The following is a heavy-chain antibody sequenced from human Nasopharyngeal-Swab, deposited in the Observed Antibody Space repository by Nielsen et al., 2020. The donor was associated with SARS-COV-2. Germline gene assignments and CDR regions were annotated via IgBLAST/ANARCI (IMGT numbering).Heavy chain of an antibody. D-gene: IGHD5-18*01. CDR3: AKQSWGYSYGYYFDY. CDR1: GFTFGAYW. Sequence: RGSLRLSCAATGFTFGAYWMHWVRQTSGKGLVWVSRIEGDGSSTYYADSVSGRFTISRDNARNTLYLQMNSLRAEDTAVYYCAKQSWGYSYGYYFDYWGQGTLVTVSS. CDR2: IEGDGSST. J-gene: IGHJ4*02. V-gene: IGHV3-74*01.